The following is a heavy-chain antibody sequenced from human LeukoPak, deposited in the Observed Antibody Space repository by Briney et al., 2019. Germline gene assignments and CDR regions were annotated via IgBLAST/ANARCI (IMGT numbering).Heavy chain of an antibody. Sequence: GVSLRLSCAASGFTFSDYTMQWVRQAPGKGLEWVALLPPDGSYQYYADSLKGRFTISRDNFKNALYLQMNSLRLEDTAVYYCARGLHDRSWYGAHWGQGTLLSVSS. V-gene: IGHV3-30*04. D-gene: IGHD6-13*01. CDR1: GFTFSDYT. CDR3: ARGLHDRSWYGAH. CDR2: LPPDGSYQ. J-gene: IGHJ4*02.